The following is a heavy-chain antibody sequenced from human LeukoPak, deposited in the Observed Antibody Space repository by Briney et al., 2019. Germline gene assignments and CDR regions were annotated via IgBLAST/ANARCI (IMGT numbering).Heavy chain of an antibody. CDR3: TTNSYDYGDYLNL. Sequence: GGSLRLSCAASGFTFSTYSMNWVRQAPGKGLEWVGRIKSKTDGGTTDYAAPVKGRFTISRDDSKNTLYLQMNSLKTEDTAVYYCTTNSYDYGDYLNLWGQGTLVTVSS. CDR2: IKSKTDGGTT. J-gene: IGHJ5*02. CDR1: GFTFSTYS. V-gene: IGHV3-15*01. D-gene: IGHD4-17*01.